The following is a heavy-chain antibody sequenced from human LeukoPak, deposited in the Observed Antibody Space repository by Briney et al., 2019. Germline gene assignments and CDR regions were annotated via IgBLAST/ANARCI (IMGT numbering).Heavy chain of an antibody. CDR1: GFTFSSYG. CDR2: ISYDGSNK. Sequence: PGRSLRLSCAASGFTFSSYGMHWVRQAPGKGLEWVAVISYDGSNKGYADSVKGRFTLSRDNSKNTLYLQMNSLRAEDTAMYYCATQGIRNSAFDNWGQGTLVTVSS. D-gene: IGHD1-26*01. V-gene: IGHV3-30*03. CDR3: ATQGIRNSAFDN. J-gene: IGHJ4*02.